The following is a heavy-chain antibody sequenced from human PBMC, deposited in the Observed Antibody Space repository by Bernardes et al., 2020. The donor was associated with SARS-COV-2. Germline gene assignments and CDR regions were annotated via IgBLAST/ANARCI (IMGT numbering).Heavy chain of an antibody. CDR2: FNTEGYI. V-gene: IGHV3-21*01. CDR3: ARDATGWSRDY. Sequence: GGSLRLSCAASGFTFSLYSISWVRQAPGNGLEWVSTFNTEGYIYYADSVKGRFTISRDNAKNSMSLQINSLRAEDSALYYCARDATGWSRDYWGQGTLVTVSS. CDR1: GFTFSLYS. D-gene: IGHD6-19*01. J-gene: IGHJ4*02.